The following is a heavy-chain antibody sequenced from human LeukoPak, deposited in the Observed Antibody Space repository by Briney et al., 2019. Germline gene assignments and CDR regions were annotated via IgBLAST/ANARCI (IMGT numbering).Heavy chain of an antibody. D-gene: IGHD3-22*01. Sequence: SETLSLTCTVSGYSISRGYYWGWIRQPPGKGLEWIGSIYHSGSTYYNPSLKSRVTISVDTSKNQFSLKLISVTAADTAVYYCARGYYYESSNYYYGYWGQGTLVTVSS. V-gene: IGHV4-38-2*02. J-gene: IGHJ4*02. CDR2: IYHSGST. CDR3: ARGYYYESSNYYYGY. CDR1: GYSISRGYY.